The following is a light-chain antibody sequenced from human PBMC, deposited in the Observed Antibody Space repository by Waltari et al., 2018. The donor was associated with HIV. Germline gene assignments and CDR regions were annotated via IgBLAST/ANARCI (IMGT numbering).Light chain of an antibody. CDR2: QDS. J-gene: IGLJ1*01. CDR3: QAWDSNTFV. CDR1: KLGNRF. Sequence: DLSQPASVSVSPGQTATVTCSGDKLGNRFVCWYRQKSGQSPELIIYQDSRRPSGISGLCSGSTTGNKATLTIRGTQSIDEGDYYCQAWDSNTFVFGSGTRVTVL. V-gene: IGLV3-1*01.